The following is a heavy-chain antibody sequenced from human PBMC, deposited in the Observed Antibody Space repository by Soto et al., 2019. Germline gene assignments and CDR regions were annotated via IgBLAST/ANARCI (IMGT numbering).Heavy chain of an antibody. CDR1: GYTFTSYY. Sequence: ASVKVSCKASGYTFTSYYMHWVRQAPGQGLEWMGIINPSGGSTSYAQKFQGRVTMTRDTSTSTVYMELSSLRSEDTAVYYCGSSDTAMAPRDYWGQGTLVTVSS. CDR2: INPSGGST. D-gene: IGHD5-18*01. CDR3: GSSDTAMAPRDY. J-gene: IGHJ4*02. V-gene: IGHV1-46*01.